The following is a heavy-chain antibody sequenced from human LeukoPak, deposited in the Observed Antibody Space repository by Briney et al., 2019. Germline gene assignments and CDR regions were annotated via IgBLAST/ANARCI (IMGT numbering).Heavy chain of an antibody. CDR2: INPSGGST. CDR3: ARYEGAYYFDY. CDR1: GYTFTSYY. V-gene: IGHV1-46*01. J-gene: IGHJ4*02. Sequence: ASVKVSCKASGYTFTSYYMHWVRQAPGQGLEWMGIINPSGGSTSYAQKFQGRVTMNRDTSKSTVYMELSSLRSEDTAVYYCARYEGAYYFDYWGQGTLVSVSS. D-gene: IGHD2-8*01.